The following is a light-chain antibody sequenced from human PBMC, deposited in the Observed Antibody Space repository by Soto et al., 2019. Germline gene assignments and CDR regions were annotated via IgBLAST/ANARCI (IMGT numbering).Light chain of an antibody. CDR1: QSVSSSF. CDR3: QQYGSSPPIT. CDR2: GAS. Sequence: EIVLTQSPDTLSLSPGESATLSFRSIQSVSSSFLAWYQQKAGQAPRLLIYGASSRATGIPDRFSGSGSGTDFTLTISRLEPEDFAVYYCQQYGSSPPITFGQGTRLEIK. V-gene: IGKV3-20*01. J-gene: IGKJ5*01.